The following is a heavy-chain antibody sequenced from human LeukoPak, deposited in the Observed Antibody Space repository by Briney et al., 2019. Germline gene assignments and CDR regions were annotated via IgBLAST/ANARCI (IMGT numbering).Heavy chain of an antibody. V-gene: IGHV3-48*03. CDR3: XRXKXXQLDNYYYYMDV. J-gene: IGHJ6*03. D-gene: IGHD6-13*01. CDR2: ISVSGTTI. Sequence: GXSLRXSCAASGFTFSDYEMNWVRQAPGKGLEWFSHISVSGTTIHYADSVKGRFTISRDNAKNSVYLQMTSLRAEDTAVYYCXRXKXXQLDNYYYYMDVWGKGTTVTISS. CDR1: GFTFSDYE.